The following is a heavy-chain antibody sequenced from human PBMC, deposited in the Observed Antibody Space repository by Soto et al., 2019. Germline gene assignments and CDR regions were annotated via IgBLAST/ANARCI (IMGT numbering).Heavy chain of an antibody. J-gene: IGHJ3*02. CDR2: IYYSGST. D-gene: IGHD3-10*01. CDR1: GGSISSCGYY. CDR3: ARGSPYYGSGSYAFDI. Sequence: SETLSLTCTVSGGSISSCGYYWIWIRQHPWKGLEWIGYIYYSGSTYYNPSLKSRVTISVDTSKNQFSLKLSSVTAADTAVYYCARGSPYYGSGSYAFDIWGQGTMVTVSS. V-gene: IGHV4-31*03.